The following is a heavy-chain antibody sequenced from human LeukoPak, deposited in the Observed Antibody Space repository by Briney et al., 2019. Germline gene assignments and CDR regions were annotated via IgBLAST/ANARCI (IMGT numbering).Heavy chain of an antibody. V-gene: IGHV4-39*01. Sequence: PSETLSLTCTVSGGSISSSSYYWGWIRQPPGKGLEWIGSIYYSGSTYYNPSLKSRVTISVDTSKNQFSLKLSSVTAADTAVYYCARPNSDYGRGYFDYWGQGTLVTVSP. J-gene: IGHJ4*02. D-gene: IGHD4-17*01. CDR3: ARPNSDYGRGYFDY. CDR2: IYYSGST. CDR1: GGSISSSSYY.